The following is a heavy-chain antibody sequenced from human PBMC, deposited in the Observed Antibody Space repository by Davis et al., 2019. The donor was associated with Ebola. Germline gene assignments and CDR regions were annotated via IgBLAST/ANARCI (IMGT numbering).Heavy chain of an antibody. CDR2: ISSDSDYI. CDR3: AKDNGYSSGWYLDY. CDR1: GFTFSTYS. D-gene: IGHD6-19*01. J-gene: IGHJ4*02. Sequence: GESLKISCAASGFTFSTYSMTWVRQAPGKALEWVSSISSDSDYIYYADSAKGRFTISRDNSKNTLYLQMNSLRAEDTAVYYCAKDNGYSSGWYLDYWGQGTLVTVSS. V-gene: IGHV3-21*01.